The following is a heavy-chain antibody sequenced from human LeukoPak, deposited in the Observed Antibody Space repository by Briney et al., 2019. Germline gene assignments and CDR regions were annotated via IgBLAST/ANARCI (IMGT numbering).Heavy chain of an antibody. CDR1: GFTFSSYS. CDR3: ARAMGEYSSSPFDY. Sequence: GGSLRLSCAASGFTFSSYSMNWVRQAPGKGLEWVSSISSSSSYIYYADSVKGRFTIFRDNAKNSLYLQMNSLRAEDTAVYYCARAMGEYSSSPFDYWGQGTLVTVSS. CDR2: ISSSSSYI. D-gene: IGHD6-6*01. V-gene: IGHV3-21*01. J-gene: IGHJ4*02.